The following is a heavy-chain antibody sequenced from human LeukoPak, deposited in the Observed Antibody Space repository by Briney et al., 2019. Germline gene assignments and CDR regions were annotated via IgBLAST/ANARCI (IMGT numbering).Heavy chain of an antibody. CDR1: GFTVSSNY. J-gene: IGHJ4*02. Sequence: GGSLRHSCAASGFTVSSNYISWVRQAPGKGLEWVSIIYSDGNTYYADSVKGRFTISRDNSKNTLYLQMNSLRAEDTAVYYCARDRGAAAGYFDYWGQGTLVTVSS. D-gene: IGHD6-13*01. CDR3: ARDRGAAAGYFDY. CDR2: IYSDGNT. V-gene: IGHV3-53*01.